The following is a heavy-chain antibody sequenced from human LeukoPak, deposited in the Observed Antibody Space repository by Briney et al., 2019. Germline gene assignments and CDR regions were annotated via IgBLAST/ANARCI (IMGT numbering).Heavy chain of an antibody. J-gene: IGHJ6*02. CDR2: ISYDGSNK. D-gene: IGHD3-16*01. CDR1: GFTFSSYA. Sequence: GRSLRLSCTASGFTFSSYAMHWVRQAPGKGLEWVALISYDGSNKYYADSVKGRFTISRDKSKNTLYLQMNSLRAEDTAVYYCARGNYDCCFYYGMDVWGQGTTVTVSS. CDR3: ARGNYDCCFYYGMDV. V-gene: IGHV3-30-3*01.